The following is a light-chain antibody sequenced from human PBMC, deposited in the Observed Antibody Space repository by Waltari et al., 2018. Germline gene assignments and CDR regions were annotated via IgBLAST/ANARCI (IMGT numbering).Light chain of an antibody. CDR1: SSNIGAGYD. Sequence: QSVLTQPPSVSGAPGQRVTISCPGSSSNIGAGYDVHWYQQLPGTAPKLLIYGNNNRPSGVPDRFSGSKSGTSASLAITGLQAEDEADYYCQSYDSSLSGPRVFGGGTKLTVL. CDR2: GNN. CDR3: QSYDSSLSGPRV. J-gene: IGLJ3*02. V-gene: IGLV1-40*01.